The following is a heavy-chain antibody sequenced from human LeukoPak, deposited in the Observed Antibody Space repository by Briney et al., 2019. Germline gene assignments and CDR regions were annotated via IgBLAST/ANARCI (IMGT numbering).Heavy chain of an antibody. CDR2: ISGSGDII. CDR1: GFTFSTYA. CDR3: AKAPVTTCSGAYCYPFDY. V-gene: IGHV3-23*01. J-gene: IGHJ4*02. D-gene: IGHD2-15*01. Sequence: GGSLRLSCAASGFTFSTYAMSWVRQAPGEGLEWVSAISGSGDIIYYADSVKGRFTISRDNSKNTLYLQMNSLRAEDTTVYYCAKAPVTTCSGAYCYPFDYWGQGTLVTVSS.